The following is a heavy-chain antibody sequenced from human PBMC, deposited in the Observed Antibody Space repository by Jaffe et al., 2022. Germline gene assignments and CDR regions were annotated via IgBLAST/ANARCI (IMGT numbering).Heavy chain of an antibody. CDR2: ISSSGSTI. J-gene: IGHJ4*02. CDR3: ARGVSYGSGSYFMGYYFDY. D-gene: IGHD3-10*01. Sequence: EVQLVESGGGLVQPGGSLRLSCAASGFTFSSYEMNWVRQAPGKGLEWVSYISSSGSTIYYADSVKGRFTISRDNAKNSLYLQMNSLRAEDTAVYYCARGVSYGSGSYFMGYYFDYWGQGTLVTVSS. CDR1: GFTFSSYE. V-gene: IGHV3-48*03.